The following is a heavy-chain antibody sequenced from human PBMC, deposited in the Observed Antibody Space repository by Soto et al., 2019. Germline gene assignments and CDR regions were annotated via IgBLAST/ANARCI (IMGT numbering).Heavy chain of an antibody. V-gene: IGHV4-34*01. J-gene: IGHJ4*02. CDR3: ARVVVVAAHPRPYYYDSSGYPYYFDY. Sequence: RSETLSLTCAVYGGSSTGDYSSWIRQPPRNGLGWIGETKHSGNTNYRPPLKSRATISVDTSKSQFSLKMGSVTAADTAVYYCARVVVVAAHPRPYYYDSSGYPYYFDYWGQGTLVTVSS. CDR1: GGSSTGDY. D-gene: IGHD3-22*01. CDR2: TKHSGNT.